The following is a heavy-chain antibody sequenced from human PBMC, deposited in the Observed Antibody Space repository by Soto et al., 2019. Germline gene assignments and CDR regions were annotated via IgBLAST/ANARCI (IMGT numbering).Heavy chain of an antibody. CDR1: GYTFTNYD. D-gene: IGHD1-26*01. CDR3: ARVAGHVVGARYYYDY. J-gene: IGHJ4*02. Sequence: QVQLVQSGAEVKKPGASVKVSCKASGYTFTNYDINWVRQATGQGLEWMGWMNPNSGNTGYAQKFQRRGTMTRNTSISIAYMELSSLRSEDTAVYFCARVAGHVVGARYYYDYWGQGTLVTVSS. CDR2: MNPNSGNT. V-gene: IGHV1-8*01.